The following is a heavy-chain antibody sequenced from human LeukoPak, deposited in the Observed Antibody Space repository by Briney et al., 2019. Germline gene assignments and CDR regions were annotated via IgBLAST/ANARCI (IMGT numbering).Heavy chain of an antibody. CDR2: INSGGRTT. Sequence: AGGSLRLSCAASGFTLSNYWMHWVRQAPGKGLVWVSRINSGGRTTGYAGSVKGRFTISRDNAKKMLYLQMNSLRAEDTAVYYCVRDRPSNYYDSSVDAFDIWGRGTMVTVSS. D-gene: IGHD3-22*01. CDR3: VRDRPSNYYDSSVDAFDI. V-gene: IGHV3-74*01. J-gene: IGHJ3*02. CDR1: GFTLSNYW.